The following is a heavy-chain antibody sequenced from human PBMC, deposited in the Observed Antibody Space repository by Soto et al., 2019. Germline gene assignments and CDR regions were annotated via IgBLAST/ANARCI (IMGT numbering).Heavy chain of an antibody. D-gene: IGHD3-22*01. CDR1: GGTFSSYA. CDR3: ARGRKDYYDSSGYPVAFDI. Sequence: SVKVSCKASGGTFSSYAISWVRQAPGQGLEWMGGIIPIFGTANYAQKFQGRVTITADESTSTAYMELSSLRSEDTAVYYCARGRKDYYDSSGYPVAFDIWGQGTMVTVS. CDR2: IIPIFGTA. V-gene: IGHV1-69*13. J-gene: IGHJ3*02.